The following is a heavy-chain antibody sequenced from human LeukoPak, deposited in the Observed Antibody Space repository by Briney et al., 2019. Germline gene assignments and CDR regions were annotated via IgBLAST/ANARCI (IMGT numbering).Heavy chain of an antibody. Sequence: QTLSLTCAISGDSVSNNSAIWIWIRQSPSRGLQWLGRTYYRSKWYNDYAVSVKSRITLNVDTSKNQFSLQLNSVTPEDTAVYYCARSSNLHYFDYWGQGTQVTVSS. CDR3: ARSSNLHYFDY. CDR1: GDSVSNNSAI. V-gene: IGHV6-1*01. J-gene: IGHJ4*02. CDR2: TYYRSKWYN.